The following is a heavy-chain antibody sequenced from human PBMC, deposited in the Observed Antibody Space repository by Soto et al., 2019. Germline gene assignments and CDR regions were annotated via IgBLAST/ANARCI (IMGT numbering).Heavy chain of an antibody. D-gene: IGHD1-1*01. CDR1: GASISSYY. J-gene: IGHJ5*02. V-gene: IGHV4-4*07. CDR3: ARRPTLEPYNWFDP. Sequence: ESLSLTCPVSGASISSYYWSWTRQPAGKGLEWIGRIYTSGSTNYNPSLKSRVTMSVDTSKNQFSLKLSSVTAADTAVYYCARRPTLEPYNWFDPWGQGTLVTVYS. CDR2: IYTSGST.